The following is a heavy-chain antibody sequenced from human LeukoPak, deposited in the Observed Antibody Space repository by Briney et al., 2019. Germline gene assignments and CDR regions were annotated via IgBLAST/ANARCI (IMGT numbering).Heavy chain of an antibody. D-gene: IGHD4-11*01. J-gene: IGHJ4*02. CDR3: ARAAVTTPADY. CDR2: INPNSGVT. V-gene: IGHV1-2*02. Sequence: ASVKVSCKASGFAFAAYYIHWVRQAPGHGLEWMGSINPNSGVTNHAPKFQGRVTMTRDTSTSTVYMELSSLRSEDTAVYYCARAAVTTPADYWGQGTLVTVSS. CDR1: GFAFAAYY.